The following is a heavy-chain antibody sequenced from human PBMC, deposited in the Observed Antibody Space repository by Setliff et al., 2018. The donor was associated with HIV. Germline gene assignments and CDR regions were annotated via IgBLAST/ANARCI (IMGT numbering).Heavy chain of an antibody. CDR2: INSDGSYT. CDR1: GFTFSSYW. Sequence: TGGSLRLSCAASGFTFSSYWMHWVRQAPGKGLVWVSRINSDGSYTSYAESVKGRFTISRDNAKNTLYLQMNSLRAEDTAVYYCASGYSSSSPRRDYWGQGTLVTVSS. D-gene: IGHD6-6*01. CDR3: ASGYSSSSPRRDY. V-gene: IGHV3-74*01. J-gene: IGHJ4*02.